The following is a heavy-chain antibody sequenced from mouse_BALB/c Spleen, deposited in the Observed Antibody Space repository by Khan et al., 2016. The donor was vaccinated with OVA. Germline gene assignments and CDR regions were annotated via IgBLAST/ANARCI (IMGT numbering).Heavy chain of an antibody. V-gene: IGHV5-6*01. CDR2: ISSGGDYT. CDR3: ASHLTGSFAY. D-gene: IGHD4-1*01. Sequence: EVELVESGGDLVKPGGSLKFSCAASGFTFSSYSMSWVRQTPDKRLEWVATISSGGDYTYYSDNVKGRFTISRAHAKNTLYLQMSSLKSEDTAMYYCASHLTGSFAYWGQGTLVTVSA. J-gene: IGHJ3*01. CDR1: GFTFSSYS.